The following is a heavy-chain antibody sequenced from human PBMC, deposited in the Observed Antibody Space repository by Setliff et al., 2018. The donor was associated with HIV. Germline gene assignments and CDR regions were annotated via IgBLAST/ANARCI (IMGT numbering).Heavy chain of an antibody. D-gene: IGHD1-7*01. CDR3: ARLARTTYFDY. J-gene: IGHJ4*02. CDR2: IYPIDSDT. V-gene: IGHV5-51*01. Sequence: GESLKISCVASGYTITNHWIAWVRQTPGKGLEVMGIIYPIDSDTRYKSSFEGQVTISADKSKSAVYLQWSSLKASDTAVYFCARLARTTYFDYWGQGAQVTVSS. CDR1: GYTITNHW.